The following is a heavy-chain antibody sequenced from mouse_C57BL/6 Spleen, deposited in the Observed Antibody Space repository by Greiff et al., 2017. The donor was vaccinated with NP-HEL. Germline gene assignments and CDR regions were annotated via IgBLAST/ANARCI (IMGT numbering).Heavy chain of an antibody. D-gene: IGHD2-1*01. CDR3: ARGNGNYRWFAY. CDR1: GYTFTSYW. V-gene: IGHV1-55*01. J-gene: IGHJ3*01. Sequence: VQLQQPGAELVKPGASVKMSCKASGYTFTSYWITWVKQRPGQGLEWIGDIYPGSGSTNYNEKFKSKATLTVDTSSSTAYMQLSSLTSEDSAVYYCARGNGNYRWFAYWGQGTLVTVSA. CDR2: IYPGSGST.